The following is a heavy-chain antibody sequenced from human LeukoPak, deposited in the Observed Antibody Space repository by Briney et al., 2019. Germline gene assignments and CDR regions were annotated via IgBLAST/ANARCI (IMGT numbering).Heavy chain of an antibody. CDR3: AKVFRDGYNYPFDY. Sequence: QAGGSLRLSCAASGFTFSSYAMSWVRQAPGKGLEWVSTITTSDGNTYYADSVKGRFTISRDNSKNTLYLQMNSLRAEDTAVYYCAKVFRDGYNYPFDYWGQETLVTVSS. D-gene: IGHD5-24*01. J-gene: IGHJ4*02. V-gene: IGHV3-23*01. CDR2: ITTSDGNT. CDR1: GFTFSSYA.